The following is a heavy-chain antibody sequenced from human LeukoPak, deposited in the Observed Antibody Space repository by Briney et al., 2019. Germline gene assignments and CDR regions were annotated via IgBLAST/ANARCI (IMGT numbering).Heavy chain of an antibody. Sequence: TGGSLRLSCGASQFTFSTYAMSWVRQAPGKGLEWVSGINDGGSSTYYADSVKGRFTFSRDNSRNTLLLQVNSLRAEDTAVYYCAKASSPLGHFDYWGRGTLVTVSS. J-gene: IGHJ4*02. CDR1: QFTFSTYA. CDR2: INDGGSST. CDR3: AKASSPLGHFDY. D-gene: IGHD3-16*01. V-gene: IGHV3-23*01.